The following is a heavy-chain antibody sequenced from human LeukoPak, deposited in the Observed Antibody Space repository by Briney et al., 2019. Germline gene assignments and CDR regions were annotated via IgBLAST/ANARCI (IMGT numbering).Heavy chain of an antibody. CDR1: GGSITSGRYY. J-gene: IGHJ5*02. CDR2: VSYSGST. V-gene: IGHV4-31*03. D-gene: IGHD1-20*01. CDR3: ARDPRGDITGTTFDR. Sequence: PSGTLSLTCTLSGGSITSGRYYWTWIRQHPQRGLEWIGYVSYSGSTNYNSSLKSRLTISADTSKNQFYLRLTSVTAADTAVYYCARDPRGDITGTTFDRWGQGTLVTVSS.